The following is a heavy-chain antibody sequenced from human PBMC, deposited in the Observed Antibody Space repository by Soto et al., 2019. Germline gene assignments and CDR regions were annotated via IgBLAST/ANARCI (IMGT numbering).Heavy chain of an antibody. Sequence: GASVKVSCKASGYTFTSYYMHWVRQAPGQGLEWMGIINPSGGSTSYAQKFQGRVTMTRDTSTSTVYMELSSLRSEDTAVYYCARDDSIFGVVTPANWFDPWGQGTLVTVS. D-gene: IGHD3-3*01. J-gene: IGHJ5*02. CDR3: ARDDSIFGVVTPANWFDP. CDR2: INPSGGST. V-gene: IGHV1-46*01. CDR1: GYTFTSYY.